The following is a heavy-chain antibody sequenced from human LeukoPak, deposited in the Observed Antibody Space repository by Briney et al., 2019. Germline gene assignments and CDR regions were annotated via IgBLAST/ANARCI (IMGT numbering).Heavy chain of an antibody. CDR1: GFTFSSYG. CDR2: ISGGGDRT. J-gene: IGHJ6*03. D-gene: IGHD1-26*01. CDR3: ARDPYSGSYGNYYYYFMDV. V-gene: IGHV3-23*01. Sequence: GGSLRLSCAASGFTFSSYGMSWVRQAPGKGLEWVSTISGGGDRTYFADSVKGRFTISRDNAKNSLYLQMNSLRAEDTAVYYCARDPYSGSYGNYYYYFMDVWGKGTTVTISS.